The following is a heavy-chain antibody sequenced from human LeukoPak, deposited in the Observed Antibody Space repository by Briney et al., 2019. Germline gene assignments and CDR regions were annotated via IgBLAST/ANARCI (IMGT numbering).Heavy chain of an antibody. V-gene: IGHV3-23*01. CDR2: ISGSGGST. CDR3: AKYDFWSGYFLPSSDFDY. Sequence: EPGGSLRLSCAASGFTFSSYAMSWVRQAPGKGLEWVSAISGSGGSTYYADSVKGRFTISRDNSKNTLYLQMNSPRAEDTAVYYCAKYDFWSGYFLPSSDFDYWGQGTLVTVSS. J-gene: IGHJ4*02. CDR1: GFTFSSYA. D-gene: IGHD3-3*01.